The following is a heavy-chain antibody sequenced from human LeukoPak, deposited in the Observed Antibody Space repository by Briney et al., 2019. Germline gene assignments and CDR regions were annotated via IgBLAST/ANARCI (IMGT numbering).Heavy chain of an antibody. J-gene: IGHJ4*02. D-gene: IGHD5-12*01. V-gene: IGHV1-8*03. Sequence: GASVTVSCKASGYTFTSYDINWVRQAPGQGLEWMGWMNPNSGNTGYAQKFQGRVTITRNTSISTAYMELSSLRSEDTAVYYCARGRNDLWWLRGANFDYWGQGTLVTVSS. CDR2: MNPNSGNT. CDR1: GYTFTSYD. CDR3: ARGRNDLWWLRGANFDY.